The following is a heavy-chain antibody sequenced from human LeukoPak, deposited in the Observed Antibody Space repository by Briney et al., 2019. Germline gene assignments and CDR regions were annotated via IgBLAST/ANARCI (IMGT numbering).Heavy chain of an antibody. CDR3: APLSPSYGGLFILWD. CDR1: GYTLTELS. J-gene: IGHJ4*02. Sequence: ASVKVSCKVSGYTLTELSMHWVRQAPGKGLEWMGGFDPEDGETIYAQKFQGRVTMTEDTSTDTAYMELSSLRSEDTAVYYCAPLSPSYGGLFILWDWGQGTLVTASS. CDR2: FDPEDGET. V-gene: IGHV1-24*01. D-gene: IGHD3-16*01.